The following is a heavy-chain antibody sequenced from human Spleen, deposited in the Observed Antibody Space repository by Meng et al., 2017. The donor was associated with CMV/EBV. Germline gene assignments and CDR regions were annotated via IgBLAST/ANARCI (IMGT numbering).Heavy chain of an antibody. D-gene: IGHD6-13*01. J-gene: IGHJ4*02. CDR3: ARGWRQQPVRY. CDR1: GGSFSGYY. V-gene: IGHV4-34*01. CDR2: INHSGIT. Sequence: LPCAVSGGSFSGYYWSWIRQPPGEGLEWIGAINHSGITNYNPSLKSRVTISVDTSKNQFSLKLSSVTTADTAVYSCARGWRQQPVRYWGQGTLVTVSS.